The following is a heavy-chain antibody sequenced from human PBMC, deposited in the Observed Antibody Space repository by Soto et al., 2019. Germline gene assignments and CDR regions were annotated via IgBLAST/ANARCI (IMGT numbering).Heavy chain of an antibody. CDR3: AREFCTSTTCFGMLDY. D-gene: IGHD2-2*01. V-gene: IGHV4-59*01. CDR1: GGSIRSYF. CDR2: IYYSGST. Sequence: QVQLQESGPGLVKPSETLSLTCAVSGGSIRSYFWSWIRQPPGKGLEWIGYIYYSGSTNYNPFLKRRVTISMDTSQNRLSLKLSSVTAADTAVYFCAREFCTSTTCFGMLDYWGQGALVTVSS. J-gene: IGHJ4*02.